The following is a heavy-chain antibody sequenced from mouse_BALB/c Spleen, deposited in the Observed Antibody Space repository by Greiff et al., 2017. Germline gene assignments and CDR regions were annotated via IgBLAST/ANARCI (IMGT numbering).Heavy chain of an antibody. J-gene: IGHJ4*01. Sequence: QVQLKESGAELMKPGASVKISCKATGYTFSSYWIEWVKQRPGHGLEWIGEILPGSGSTNYNEKFKGKATFTADTSSNTAYMQLSSLTSEDSAVYYCATYYGSSYNYAMDYWGQGTSVTVSS. V-gene: IGHV1-9*01. CDR3: ATYYGSSYNYAMDY. D-gene: IGHD1-1*01. CDR1: GYTFSSYW. CDR2: ILPGSGST.